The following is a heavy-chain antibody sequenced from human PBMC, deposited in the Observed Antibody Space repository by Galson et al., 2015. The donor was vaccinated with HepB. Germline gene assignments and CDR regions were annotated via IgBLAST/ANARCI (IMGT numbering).Heavy chain of an antibody. Sequence: SVKVSCKASGGTFSSHAISWVRQAPGQGLEWMGGIIPIFGTPNYAQKFQGRVTITADKSTSTAYMELSSLRSEDTAVYYCASSGGSGYYYGGYWGQGTLVTVSS. CDR2: IIPIFGTP. CDR1: GGTFSSHA. V-gene: IGHV1-69*06. D-gene: IGHD3-22*01. J-gene: IGHJ4*02. CDR3: ASSGGSGYYYGGY.